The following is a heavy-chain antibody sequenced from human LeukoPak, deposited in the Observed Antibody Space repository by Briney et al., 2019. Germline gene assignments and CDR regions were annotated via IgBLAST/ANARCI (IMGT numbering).Heavy chain of an antibody. D-gene: IGHD6-19*01. J-gene: IGHJ4*02. V-gene: IGHV4-31*03. CDR3: ARAPYSSGWYVGIDY. CDR2: IYYSGST. Sequence: PSQTLSITCTVSGGSISSGGYYWSWIRQHPGKGLEWIGYIYYSGSTYYDPSLKSRVTISVDTSKNQFSLKLSSVTAADTAVYYCARAPYSSGWYVGIDYWGLGTLVSVSS. CDR1: GGSISSGGYY.